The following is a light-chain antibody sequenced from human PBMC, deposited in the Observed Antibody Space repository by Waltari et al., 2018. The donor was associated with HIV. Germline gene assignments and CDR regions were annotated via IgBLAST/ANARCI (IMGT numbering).Light chain of an antibody. V-gene: IGLV2-14*01. J-gene: IGLJ3*02. CDR1: SSDVGGYKY. CDR3: SSFTSRTTWV. Sequence: GSPGQWITISCTGSSSDVGGYKYVSWYQQHPGKAPKLIIYEVSNRPLGVSNRFSGSKSGNTASLTISGLQAEDEADYYCSSFTSRTTWVFGGGTKLTVL. CDR2: EVS.